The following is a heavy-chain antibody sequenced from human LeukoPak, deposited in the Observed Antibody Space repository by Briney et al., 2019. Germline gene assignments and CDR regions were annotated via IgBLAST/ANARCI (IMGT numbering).Heavy chain of an antibody. CDR1: GGSISSSSYY. V-gene: IGHV4-39*01. J-gene: IGHJ4*02. Sequence: PSETLSLTCTVSGGSISSSSYYWGWIRQPPGKGLEWIGSIYYSGNTYYNPSLKSRVTISVDTSKNQFSLKLSSVTAADTAVYYCARRTGSGSYYVDFWGQGTVVTVSS. D-gene: IGHD3-10*01. CDR2: IYYSGNT. CDR3: ARRTGSGSYYVDF.